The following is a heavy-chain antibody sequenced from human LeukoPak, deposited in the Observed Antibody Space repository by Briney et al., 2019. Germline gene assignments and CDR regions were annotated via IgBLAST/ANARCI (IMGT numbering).Heavy chain of an antibody. D-gene: IGHD3-3*01. CDR1: GFTFSDYY. Sequence: GGSLRLSCAASGFTFSDYYMSWIRQAPGKGLEWVSYISNSGSIIYYADSVKGRFTISRDNAKNSLYLQMNSLRVEDTAVYYCAREGLGSYYDFWSGYFGYYFDYWGQGTLVTVSS. CDR2: ISNSGSII. V-gene: IGHV3-11*04. J-gene: IGHJ4*02. CDR3: AREGLGSYYDFWSGYFGYYFDY.